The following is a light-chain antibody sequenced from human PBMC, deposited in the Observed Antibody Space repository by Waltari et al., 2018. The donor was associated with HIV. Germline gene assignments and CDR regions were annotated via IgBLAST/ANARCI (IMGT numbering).Light chain of an antibody. CDR1: KMGDKY. Sequence: SFEMSQPPSVSVSPGQTASITCSGDKMGDKYVSWYQQRPGQSPVLVIYQDNKRPSVIPDRFSGSNSGNTATLIIGGAQARDEADYFCQAWDSSAVVFGGGTKLTVL. V-gene: IGLV3-1*01. CDR2: QDN. CDR3: QAWDSSAVV. J-gene: IGLJ2*01.